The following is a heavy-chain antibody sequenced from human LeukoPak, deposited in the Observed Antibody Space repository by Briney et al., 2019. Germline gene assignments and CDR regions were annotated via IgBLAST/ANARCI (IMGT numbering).Heavy chain of an antibody. Sequence: GSLRLSCSASGFTFSSYAMHWVRQAPGKGLEWVSSISSSSSYIYYADSVKGRFTISRDNAKNSLYLQMNSLRAEDTAIYYCTRVGYIDEGIDYWGQGTLVTVSS. CDR3: TRVGYIDEGIDY. D-gene: IGHD5-24*01. CDR2: ISSSSSYI. J-gene: IGHJ4*02. CDR1: GFTFSSYA. V-gene: IGHV3-21*01.